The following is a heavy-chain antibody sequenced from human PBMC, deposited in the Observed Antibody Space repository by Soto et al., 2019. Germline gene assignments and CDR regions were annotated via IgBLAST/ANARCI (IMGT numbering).Heavy chain of an antibody. CDR2: INPSGGST. J-gene: IGHJ4*02. Sequence: QVQLVQSGAEVKKPGASVKVSCKASGYTFTSYYMHWVRQAPGQGLEWMGIINPSGGSTSYAQKFQGRVTMTRDTSTSTVYIELSSLRSEDTAVYYCAREKQRDSNYRSPVDYWGQGTLVTVSS. D-gene: IGHD4-4*01. CDR3: AREKQRDSNYRSPVDY. V-gene: IGHV1-46*01. CDR1: GYTFTSYY.